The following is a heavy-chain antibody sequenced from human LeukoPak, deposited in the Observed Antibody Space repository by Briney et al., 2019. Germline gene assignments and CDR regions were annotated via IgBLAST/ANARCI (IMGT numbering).Heavy chain of an antibody. D-gene: IGHD3-22*01. CDR3: ARQAYDTGYDAFDI. Sequence: PSETLSLTCSVSAGSISSYYWGWIRQPAGKGLEWIGRIYSSGSTNYNPPLKSRVTMSVDASKNHFSLKLTSVTAADTAIYYCARQAYDTGYDAFDIWGQGTMVTVSS. J-gene: IGHJ3*02. CDR1: AGSISSYY. CDR2: IYSSGST. V-gene: IGHV4-4*07.